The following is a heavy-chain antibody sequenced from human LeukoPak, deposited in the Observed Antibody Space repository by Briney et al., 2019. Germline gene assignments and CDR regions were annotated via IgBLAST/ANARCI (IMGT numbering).Heavy chain of an antibody. D-gene: IGHD4/OR15-4a*01. CDR3: AKKDSGANYDLDY. J-gene: IGHJ4*02. V-gene: IGHV3-23*01. CDR1: GFTFSSHG. Sequence: GGSLRLSCATSGFTFSSHGLSWVRQAPGKGVEGGSGISDSGVSTYSADSVKGRFTISRDNSKNTLYLQMNSLRAEDTAVYYCAKKDSGANYDLDYWGQGTLVTVSS. CDR2: ISDSGVST.